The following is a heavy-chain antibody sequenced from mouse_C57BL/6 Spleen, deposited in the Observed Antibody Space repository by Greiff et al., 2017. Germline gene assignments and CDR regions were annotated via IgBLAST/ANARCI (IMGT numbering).Heavy chain of an antibody. CDR3: ARKTGNGYFDV. D-gene: IGHD4-1*01. CDR1: GFTFSDYG. CDR2: ISSGSSTI. V-gene: IGHV5-17*01. Sequence: EVKLMESGGGLVKPGGSLKLSCAASGFTFSDYGMHWVRQAPEKGLEWVAYISSGSSTIYYADTVKGRFTISRDNAKNTLFLQMTSLRSEDTAMYCCARKTGNGYFDVWGKGTTVTVSS. J-gene: IGHJ1*03.